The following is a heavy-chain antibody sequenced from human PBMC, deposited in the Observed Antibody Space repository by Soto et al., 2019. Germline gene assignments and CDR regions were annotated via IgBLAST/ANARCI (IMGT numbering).Heavy chain of an antibody. Sequence: NPSETLSLTCTVSGGSISSYYWSWIRQPPGKGLEWIGYIYYSGSTNYNPSLKSRVTISVDASKNQFSLKLSSVTAADTAVYYCARRDALRPRVDAFDIWGQGTMVTVSS. CDR3: ARRDALRPRVDAFDI. J-gene: IGHJ3*02. CDR1: GGSISSYY. CDR2: IYYSGST. D-gene: IGHD5-12*01. V-gene: IGHV4-59*08.